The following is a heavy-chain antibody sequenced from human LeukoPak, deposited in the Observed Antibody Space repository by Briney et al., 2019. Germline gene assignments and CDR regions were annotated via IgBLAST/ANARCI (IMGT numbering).Heavy chain of an antibody. J-gene: IGHJ4*02. CDR1: GFTFSSYE. CDR3: ARDQGGGRYYGEDY. D-gene: IGHD3-10*01. Sequence: GGSLRLSCAASGFTFSSYEMNWVRQAPGKGLEWISYITRSGSTKKYADSVKGRFTISRDNAKNSLYLQMDSLRAEDTAVYYCARDQGGGRYYGEDYWGQGTLVTVSS. CDR2: ITRSGSTK. V-gene: IGHV3-48*03.